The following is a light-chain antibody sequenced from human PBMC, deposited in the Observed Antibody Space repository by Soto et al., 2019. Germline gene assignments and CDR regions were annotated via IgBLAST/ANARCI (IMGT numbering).Light chain of an antibody. CDR2: GAS. V-gene: IGKV3-20*01. CDR1: QSVSSIN. J-gene: IGKJ1*01. CDR3: HQYVISGT. Sequence: IVVPPSSVTLALSPGERATLSCRASQSVSSINLGWYQQNPGQAPRLLMYGASSRATGIPERFSGSGSGTDFTLPISRLKPEDFAVNYCHQYVISGTFGQGTKVDIK.